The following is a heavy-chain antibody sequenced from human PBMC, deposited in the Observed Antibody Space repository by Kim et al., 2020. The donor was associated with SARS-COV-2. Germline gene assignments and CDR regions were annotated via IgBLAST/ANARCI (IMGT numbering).Heavy chain of an antibody. CDR3: ARASSYYVIDY. J-gene: IGHJ4*02. D-gene: IGHD1-26*01. CDR2: IFNSGRT. Sequence: SETLSLTCTVSGGSISSYYWSWVRQPPGKGLVWIGYIFNSGRTNYNPSLKSRVTISVDTSKNQFSLKLSSVTAADTAMYYCARASSYYVIDYWGQGTLVTVSS. CDR1: GGSISSYY. V-gene: IGHV4-59*13.